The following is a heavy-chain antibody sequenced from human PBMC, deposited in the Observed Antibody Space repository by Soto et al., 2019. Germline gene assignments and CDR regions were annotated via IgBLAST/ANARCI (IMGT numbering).Heavy chain of an antibody. Sequence: GGSLRLSCAASGFTFSDYYMSWIRQAPGKGLEWVSYISSSGSTIYYADSVKGRFTISRDNAKNSLYLQMNSLRAEDTAVYYCARDCRRDSSSWYWYFDLWGRGTLVTVSS. J-gene: IGHJ2*01. CDR2: ISSSGSTI. D-gene: IGHD6-13*01. CDR3: ARDCRRDSSSWYWYFDL. CDR1: GFTFSDYY. V-gene: IGHV3-11*01.